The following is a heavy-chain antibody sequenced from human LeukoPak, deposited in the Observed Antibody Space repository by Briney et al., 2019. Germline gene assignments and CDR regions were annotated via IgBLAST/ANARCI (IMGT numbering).Heavy chain of an antibody. D-gene: IGHD6-13*01. CDR3: ARDAVIAAAGTHWFDP. CDR1: GYTFTSYG. J-gene: IGHJ5*02. V-gene: IGHV1-18*01. CDR2: ISAYNGNT. Sequence: ASVKASCKASGYTFTSYGISWVRQAPGQGLEWMGWISAYNGNTNYAQKLQGRVTMTTDTSTSTAYMELRSLRSDDTAVYYCARDAVIAAAGTHWFDPWGQGTLVTVSS.